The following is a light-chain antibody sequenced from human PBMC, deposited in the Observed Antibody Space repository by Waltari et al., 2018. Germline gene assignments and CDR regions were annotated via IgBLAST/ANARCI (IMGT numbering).Light chain of an antibody. Sequence: DIQMTQSPSTLSASVGDRVTITCRASQRISNWLAWYQQKPGKAPKVLIYGASSLESVVPSRFSGSGSGTEFTLTISSLQPDDFATYYCQQYNDYSTWTFGQGTKVEIK. CDR1: QRISNW. J-gene: IGKJ1*01. V-gene: IGKV1-5*03. CDR3: QQYNDYSTWT. CDR2: GAS.